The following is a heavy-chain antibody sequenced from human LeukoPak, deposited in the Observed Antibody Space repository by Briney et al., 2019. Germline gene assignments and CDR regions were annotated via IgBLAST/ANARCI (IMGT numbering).Heavy chain of an antibody. CDR3: ARTYNWNDFRDNWFDP. D-gene: IGHD1-20*01. CDR1: GGTFSSYA. CDR2: INPSGGST. J-gene: IGHJ5*02. V-gene: IGHV1-46*01. Sequence: ASVKVSCKASGGTFSSYAISWVRQAPGQGLEWMGIINPSGGSTSYAQKFQGRVTMTGDTSTSTVYMELSSLRSEDTAVYYCARTYNWNDFRDNWFDPWGQGTLVTVSS.